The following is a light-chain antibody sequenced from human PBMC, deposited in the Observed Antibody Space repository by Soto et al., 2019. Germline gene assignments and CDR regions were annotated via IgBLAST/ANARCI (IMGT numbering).Light chain of an antibody. V-gene: IGLV1-40*01. CDR2: GNS. CDR3: QSYDSSLSGSYV. CDR1: SSNIGAGYD. Sequence: QSALTQPPSVSGAQGQRVTISCTGSSSNIGAGYDVHWYQQLPGTAPKLLIYGNSNRPSGVPDRFSGSKSGTSASLAITGLQAEDEADYYCQSYDSSLSGSYVFGTGTKVTVL. J-gene: IGLJ1*01.